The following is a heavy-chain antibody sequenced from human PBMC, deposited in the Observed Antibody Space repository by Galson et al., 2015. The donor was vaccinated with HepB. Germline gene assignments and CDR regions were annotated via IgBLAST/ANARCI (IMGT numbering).Heavy chain of an antibody. D-gene: IGHD2-21*01. J-gene: IGHJ4*01. V-gene: IGHV3-11*06. Sequence: SLRLSCAASGFRFSDYYMAWIRQAPGKGLEWISYISTSSDYTNYADSVKGRFTISRDNAQNSLFLQMNTLRVEDTAVYYCARDLRPHCGTRCYLTFDYWG. CDR1: GFRFSDYY. CDR3: ARDLRPHCGTRCYLTFDY. CDR2: ISTSSDYT.